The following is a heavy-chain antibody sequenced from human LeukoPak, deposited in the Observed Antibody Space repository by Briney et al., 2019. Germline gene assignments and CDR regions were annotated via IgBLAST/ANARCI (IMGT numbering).Heavy chain of an antibody. D-gene: IGHD3-22*01. CDR2: INAANGHT. Sequence: ASVKVSCKASGYTFTNYAIHWVRQAPGQRFEWMGWINAANGHTKYSQEFQDRITITRDTFATTAYMELSSLRSEDTAVYYCARRVVSYYDSSANAFDIWGQGTMVTVSS. CDR1: GYTFTNYA. J-gene: IGHJ3*02. V-gene: IGHV1-3*03. CDR3: ARRVVSYYDSSANAFDI.